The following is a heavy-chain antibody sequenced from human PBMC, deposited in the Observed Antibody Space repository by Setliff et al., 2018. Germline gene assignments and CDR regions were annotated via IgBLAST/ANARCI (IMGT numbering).Heavy chain of an antibody. D-gene: IGHD4-17*01. CDR1: GYTFTSNW. CDR3: ARRAVTAEYFQH. Sequence: GESLKISCKASGYTFTSNWIAWVRQMPGKGLEWMGLVFPSDSDTRYSPSFQGQVTISADKSISTAYLQLSSLKASDTAIYYCARRAVTAEYFQHWGHGTLVTVS. J-gene: IGHJ1*01. CDR2: VFPSDSDT. V-gene: IGHV5-51*01.